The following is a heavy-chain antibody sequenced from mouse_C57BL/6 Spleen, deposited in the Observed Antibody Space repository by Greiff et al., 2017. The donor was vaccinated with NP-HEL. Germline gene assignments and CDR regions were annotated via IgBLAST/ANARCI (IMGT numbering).Heavy chain of an antibody. CDR3: ARRGAGYYFDY. V-gene: IGHV1-81*01. D-gene: IGHD3-3*01. Sequence: VKLMESGAELARPGASVKLSCKASGYTFTSYGISWVKQRTGQGLEWIGEIYPRSGNTYYNEKFKGKATLTADKSSSTAYMELRSLTSEDSAVYFCARRGAGYYFDYWGQGTTLTVSS. CDR2: IYPRSGNT. CDR1: GYTFTSYG. J-gene: IGHJ2*01.